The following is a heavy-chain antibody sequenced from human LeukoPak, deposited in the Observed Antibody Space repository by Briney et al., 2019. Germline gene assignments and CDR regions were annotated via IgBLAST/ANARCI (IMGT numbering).Heavy chain of an antibody. Sequence: ASVKVSCKASGYTFTSYDINWVRQATGRGLEWMGWMNPNSGNTGYAQKFQGRVTITRNTSISTAYMELSSLRSEDTAVYYCARGSDSSGYVVDYWGQGTLVTVSS. D-gene: IGHD3-22*01. CDR2: MNPNSGNT. CDR3: ARGSDSSGYVVDY. V-gene: IGHV1-8*03. CDR1: GYTFTSYD. J-gene: IGHJ4*02.